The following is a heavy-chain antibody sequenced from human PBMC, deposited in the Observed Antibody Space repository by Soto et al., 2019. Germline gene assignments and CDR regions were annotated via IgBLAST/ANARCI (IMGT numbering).Heavy chain of an antibody. J-gene: IGHJ4*02. CDR1: GNSISSYY. CDR3: ARVGPTWTFDY. D-gene: IGHD1-26*01. V-gene: IGHV4-59*12. CDR2: IYYTGST. Sequence: SSETLSLTCTVSGNSISSYYWSWIRQPPGKGLEWIGYIYYTGSTNYNPSLKSRVTISGDTSKNHFSLKLSSVTAADTAVYYCARVGPTWTFDYWGQGALVTVSS.